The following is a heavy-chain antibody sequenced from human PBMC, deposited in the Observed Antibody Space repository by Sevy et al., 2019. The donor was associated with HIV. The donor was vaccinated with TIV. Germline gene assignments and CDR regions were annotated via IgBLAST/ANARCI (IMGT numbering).Heavy chain of an antibody. CDR2: IYYSRST. V-gene: IGHV4-39*01. D-gene: IGHD6-19*01. Sequence: SETLSLTCTVSGGSISSSSYYWGWIRQPPGKGLEWIGSIYYSRSTYYNPSLKRRVTISVDTSKNQFSLKLSSVTAADTAVYYCARSPKAGQLNYYYYMDVWGKGTTVTVSS. CDR3: ARSPKAGQLNYYYYMDV. J-gene: IGHJ6*03. CDR1: GGSISSSSYY.